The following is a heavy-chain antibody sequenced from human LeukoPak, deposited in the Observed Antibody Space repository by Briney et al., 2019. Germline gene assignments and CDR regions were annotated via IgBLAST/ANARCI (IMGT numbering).Heavy chain of an antibody. V-gene: IGHV3-64*01. D-gene: IGHD3-3*01. Sequence: GGSLRLSCVASGFTFSGYAMHWVRQAPGKGLEYLSGISSNGGSTYYANSVKGRFSISRDNSKNTLYLQVGSLRAEDMAVYYCARDLFFSYYFDYWGLGTLVTVSS. CDR2: ISSNGGST. J-gene: IGHJ4*02. CDR3: ARDLFFSYYFDY. CDR1: GFTFSGYA.